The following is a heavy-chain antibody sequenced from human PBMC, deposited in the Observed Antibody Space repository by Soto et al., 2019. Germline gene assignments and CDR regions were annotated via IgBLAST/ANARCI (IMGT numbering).Heavy chain of an antibody. V-gene: IGHV3-30*18. CDR1: GFTFSSYG. CDR2: ISYDGSNK. CDR3: AKGEGYCSGGSCYAFDY. J-gene: IGHJ4*02. Sequence: GGSLRLSCAASGFTFSSYGMHWVRQAPGKGLEWVAVISYDGSNKYYADSVKGRFTISTDNSKNTLYLQMNSLRAEDTAVYYCAKGEGYCSGGSCYAFDYWGQGTLVTVSS. D-gene: IGHD2-15*01.